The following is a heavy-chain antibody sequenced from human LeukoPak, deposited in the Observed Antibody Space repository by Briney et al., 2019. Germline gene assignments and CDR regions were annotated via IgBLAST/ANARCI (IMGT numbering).Heavy chain of an antibody. V-gene: IGHV1-18*01. Sequence: GASVKVSCKTSGYSENFYGITWVRQVAGQGLEWMGWISAQHGQTEYAPNSQDRVTMTTDTYTNTAYMELSSLRSEDTAVYYCARGFGYSGYLVFDYWGQGTLVTVSS. J-gene: IGHJ4*02. CDR3: ARGFGYSGYLVFDY. CDR1: GYSENFYG. CDR2: ISAQHGQT. D-gene: IGHD5-12*01.